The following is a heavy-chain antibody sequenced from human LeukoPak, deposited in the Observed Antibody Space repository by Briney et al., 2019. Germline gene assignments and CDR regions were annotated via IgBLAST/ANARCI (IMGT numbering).Heavy chain of an antibody. CDR2: ISSSGSTI. J-gene: IGHJ4*02. D-gene: IGHD3-10*01. CDR1: GFAFSSYE. V-gene: IGHV3-48*03. Sequence: GESLRLSCAASGFAFSSYEMNWVRQAPGKGLEWVSYISSSGSTIYYADSVKGRFTISRDNAKNSLYLQMNSLRAEDTAVYYCATLMVRGVIRNYWGQGTLVTVSS. CDR3: ATLMVRGVIRNY.